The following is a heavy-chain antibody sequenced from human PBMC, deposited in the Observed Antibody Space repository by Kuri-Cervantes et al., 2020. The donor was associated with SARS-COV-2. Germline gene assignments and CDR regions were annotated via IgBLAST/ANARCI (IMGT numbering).Heavy chain of an antibody. D-gene: IGHD3-3*01. CDR3: ARDGYDFWSGSFFDI. V-gene: IGHV1-18*01. Sequence: ASVKVSCKASGYTFTSYGISWVRQAPGQGLEWMGWISAYNGNTNYAQKLKGRVTMTTDTSTSTAYMELRSLQSDDTAVYYCARDGYDFWSGSFFDIWGQGTMVTVSS. CDR1: GYTFTSYG. J-gene: IGHJ3*02. CDR2: ISAYNGNT.